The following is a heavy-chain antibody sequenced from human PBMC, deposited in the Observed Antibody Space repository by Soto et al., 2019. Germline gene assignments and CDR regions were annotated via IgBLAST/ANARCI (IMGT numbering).Heavy chain of an antibody. V-gene: IGHV4-30-4*01. J-gene: IGHJ6*02. CDR3: ARARITIFGVVIGGGYYYYGMDV. CDR2: IYYSGST. Sequence: SETLSLTCTVSGGYISSGDYYWSWIRQPPGKGLEWIGYIYYSGSTYYNPSLKSRVTISVDTSKNQFSLKLSSVTAADTAVYYCARARITIFGVVIGGGYYYYGMDVWGQGTTVTVSS. D-gene: IGHD3-3*01. CDR1: GGYISSGDYY.